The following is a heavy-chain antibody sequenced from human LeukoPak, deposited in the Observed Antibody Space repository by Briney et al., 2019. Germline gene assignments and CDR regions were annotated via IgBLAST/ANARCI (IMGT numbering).Heavy chain of an antibody. J-gene: IGHJ3*02. Sequence: ASVKVSCKASGYTFTTYYMHWVRQAPGQGLEWMGIINHSVGYTSYAQNFQGRVTVTRDMSTGTVYMELSSLRSEDTAVYYCARPYSSNAGSFNIWGQGTMVTVSS. CDR2: INHSVGYT. D-gene: IGHD6-13*01. V-gene: IGHV1-46*01. CDR3: ARPYSSNAGSFNI. CDR1: GYTFTTYY.